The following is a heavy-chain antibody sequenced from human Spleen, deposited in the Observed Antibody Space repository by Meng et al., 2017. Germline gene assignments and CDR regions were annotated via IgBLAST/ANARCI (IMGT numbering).Heavy chain of an antibody. CDR1: GYTFTSYG. J-gene: IGHJ6*02. CDR3: ARKYGSEQSYSYGLDV. V-gene: IGHV1-18*01. D-gene: IGHD2-2*03. CDR2: ISVYNGNT. Sequence: QVQLVQSGAEVKEPGASVKVSCKASGYTFTSYGIKWVRQAPGQRLECMGWISVYNGNTNYAQGLQGRVTLTTDTPTSTAYMELRSLTFDDTAVYYCARKYGSEQSYSYGLDVWGQGTTVTVSS.